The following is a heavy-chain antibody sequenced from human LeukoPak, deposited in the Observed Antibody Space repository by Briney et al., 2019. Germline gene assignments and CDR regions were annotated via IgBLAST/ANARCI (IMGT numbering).Heavy chain of an antibody. Sequence: GGSLRLSCAASGFIFSSYGMHWVRQAPGKGLEWVAVIWYDGSNKYYADSVKGRFTISRDNSKNTLYLQMNSLRAEDTSVYYCARDYRERWLQYFDHWGQGTLVTVSS. CDR2: IWYDGSNK. D-gene: IGHD5-12*01. CDR1: GFIFSSYG. J-gene: IGHJ4*02. V-gene: IGHV3-33*01. CDR3: ARDYRERWLQYFDH.